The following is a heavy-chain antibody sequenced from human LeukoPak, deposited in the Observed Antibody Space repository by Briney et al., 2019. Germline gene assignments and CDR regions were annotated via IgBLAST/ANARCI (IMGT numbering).Heavy chain of an antibody. D-gene: IGHD3-10*01. CDR1: GGSISSYG. CDR3: ARGPTITMVRGVIRSRAFDI. CDR2: IYTNGST. J-gene: IGHJ3*02. Sequence: SETLSLTCTASGGSISSYGMNWIRQAAGKGLEWIGRIYTNGSTNYNPSLKSRVTMSVETSKNQFSLKLSSVTAADTAVYYCARGPTITMVRGVIRSRAFDIWGQGTMVTVSS. V-gene: IGHV4-4*07.